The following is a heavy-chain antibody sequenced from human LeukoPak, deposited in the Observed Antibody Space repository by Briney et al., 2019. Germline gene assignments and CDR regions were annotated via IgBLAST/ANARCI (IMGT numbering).Heavy chain of an antibody. CDR1: GGSINSYY. J-gene: IGHJ4*02. V-gene: IGHV4-59*08. CDR2: INHSGST. Sequence: SETLSLTCTVSGGSINSYYWNWIRQPPGKGLEWIGEINHSGSTNYNPSLKSRVTISVDTSKNQFSLKLSSVTAADTAVYYCARQGVGATFDYWGQGTLVTVSS. CDR3: ARQGVGATFDY. D-gene: IGHD1-26*01.